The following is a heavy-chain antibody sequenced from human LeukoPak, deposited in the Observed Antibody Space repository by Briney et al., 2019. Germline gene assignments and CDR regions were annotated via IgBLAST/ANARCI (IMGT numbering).Heavy chain of an antibody. V-gene: IGHV1-69*02. D-gene: IGHD2-15*01. CDR2: IIPILGIA. Sequence: SVKVSCKASGGTFSSYTISWVRQAPGQGLEWMGRIIPILGIANYAQKFQGRVTITADKSTSTAYMELSSLRSEDTAVYYCARSLWSSSTVPQYYYYRDVWGKGTTVTVSS. CDR1: GGTFSSYT. CDR3: ARSLWSSSTVPQYYYYRDV. J-gene: IGHJ6*03.